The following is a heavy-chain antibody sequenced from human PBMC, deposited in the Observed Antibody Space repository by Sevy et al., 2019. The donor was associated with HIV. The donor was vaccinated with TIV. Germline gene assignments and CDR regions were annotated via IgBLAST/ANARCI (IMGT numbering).Heavy chain of an antibody. V-gene: IGHV1-2*06. CDR3: VRDGGGGTTNTGMDF. Sequence: ASVKVSCKASGYTFTGDYLHWVRQAPGQGLEWMGRVYPNSGATNYAQKFQGRVTMTRYTSIGTAYMEVRRLRFDDTAVYYCVRDGGGGTTNTGMDFWGQGTTVTVSS. J-gene: IGHJ6*02. D-gene: IGHD1-7*01. CDR1: GYTFTGDY. CDR2: VYPNSGAT.